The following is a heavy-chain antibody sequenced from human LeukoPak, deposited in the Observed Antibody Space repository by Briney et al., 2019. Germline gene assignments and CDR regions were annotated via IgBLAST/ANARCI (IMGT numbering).Heavy chain of an antibody. D-gene: IGHD2/OR15-2a*01. CDR3: ARANRAHTPDAFDI. J-gene: IGHJ3*02. Sequence: PGGSLRLSCAASGFTFSSYDMHWVRQATGKGLEWVSAIGTAGDTYYPGSVKGRFTISRENAKNSLYLQMNSLRAGDTAVYYCARANRAHTPDAFDIRGQGTMVTVSS. CDR1: GFTFSSYD. CDR2: IGTAGDT. V-gene: IGHV3-13*01.